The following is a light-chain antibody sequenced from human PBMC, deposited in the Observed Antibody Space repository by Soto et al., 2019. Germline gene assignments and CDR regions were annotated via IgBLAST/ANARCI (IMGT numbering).Light chain of an antibody. CDR2: DVS. J-gene: IGLJ1*01. CDR3: CSYAGDSYV. Sequence: QSVLTQPASVSGSPGQSITISCTGTSSDVGNYNLVSWYQQHPGKAPKLMIYDVSKRPSGVSTRFSGSKSGNTASLTISGLQADDEADYYCCSYAGDSYVFGTGTKLTVL. V-gene: IGLV2-23*02. CDR1: SSDVGNYNL.